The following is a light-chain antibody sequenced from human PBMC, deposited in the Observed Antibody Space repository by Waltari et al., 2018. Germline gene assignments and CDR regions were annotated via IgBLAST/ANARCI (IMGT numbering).Light chain of an antibody. CDR2: ANV. CDR1: TSNIGAPYD. J-gene: IGLJ2*01. CDR3: QSYDRRLEVI. V-gene: IGLV1-40*01. Sequence: QSVLTQPPSVSGAPGQRVTLSCPGSTSNIGAPYDVPWYQQHPGTAPKLLIFANVHRHSGVPDRFSGSKSGTSASLAITGLQAEDEADYYCQSYDRRLEVIFGGGTKLAVL.